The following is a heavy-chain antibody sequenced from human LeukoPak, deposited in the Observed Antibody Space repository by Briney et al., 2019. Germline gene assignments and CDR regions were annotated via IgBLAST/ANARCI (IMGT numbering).Heavy chain of an antibody. CDR3: ARGPVALPNDRLSLFFDF. D-gene: IGHD3-16*01. Sequence: SETLSLTCAVYGASFNTYYWTWIRQSPDKGLEWIGEVKHDGDTNVNPSLRSRVVMSVDASKNQFSLKMTSVTAADTAIYFCARGPVALPNDRLSLFFDFWGQGTLVTASS. J-gene: IGHJ5*01. V-gene: IGHV4-34*01. CDR1: GASFNTYY. CDR2: VKHDGDT.